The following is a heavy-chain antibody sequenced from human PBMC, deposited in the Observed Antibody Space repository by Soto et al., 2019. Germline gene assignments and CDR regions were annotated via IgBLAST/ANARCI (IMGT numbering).Heavy chain of an antibody. Sequence: GASVKVSCKASGYTLTSYGSSWVRQAPGQGLEWMGWISAYNGNTNYAQKLQGRVTMTTDTSTSTAYMELRSLRSDDTAVYYCARVLSGGHYDILTGYYYDAFDIWGQGTMVTVSS. V-gene: IGHV1-18*01. CDR1: GYTLTSYG. CDR3: ARVLSGGHYDILTGYYYDAFDI. CDR2: ISAYNGNT. J-gene: IGHJ3*02. D-gene: IGHD3-9*01.